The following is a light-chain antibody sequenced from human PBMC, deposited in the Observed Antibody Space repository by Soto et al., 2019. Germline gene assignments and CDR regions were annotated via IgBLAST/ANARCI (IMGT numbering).Light chain of an antibody. CDR2: GVN. CDR3: TSYAGSNNPVV. J-gene: IGLJ3*02. CDR1: SNDVGSYNY. V-gene: IGLV2-8*01. Sequence: QSALTQPPSASGSPGQSVTISCTGTSNDVGSYNYVSWYQQHPDKAPKLIIYGVNERPSGVPDRFSGSKSGNTASLTVSGLQAEDEADYYCTSYAGSNNPVVFGGGTKLTVL.